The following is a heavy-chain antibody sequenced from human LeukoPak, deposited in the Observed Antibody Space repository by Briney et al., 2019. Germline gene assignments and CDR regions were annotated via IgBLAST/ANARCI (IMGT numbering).Heavy chain of an antibody. CDR3: ARAPRITMVRGVIYWFDP. CDR1: GYTFTSYD. CDR2: MNPNSGNT. Sequence: ASVKVSCKASGYTFTSYDINWVRQATGQGLEWMGWMNPNSGNTGYAQKFQGRVTITRNTSIGTAYMELSSLRSEDTAVYYCARAPRITMVRGVIYWFDPWGQGTLVTVSS. D-gene: IGHD3-10*01. V-gene: IGHV1-8*03. J-gene: IGHJ5*02.